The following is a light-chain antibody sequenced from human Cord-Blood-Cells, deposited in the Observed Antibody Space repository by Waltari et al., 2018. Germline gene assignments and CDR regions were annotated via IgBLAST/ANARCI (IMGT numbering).Light chain of an antibody. V-gene: IGLV2-14*01. J-gene: IGLJ2*01. CDR1: SRDVGGYNY. CDR2: DVS. Sequence: QSALTQPASVSGSPGQSITISCTGTSRDVGGYNYVSWYQQHPGKAPTLMLYDVSNRPSGFSNRLAGTESGNTSSLTISGLQAEDEADYYCSSYTSSSTVVFGGGTKLTVL. CDR3: SSYTSSSTVV.